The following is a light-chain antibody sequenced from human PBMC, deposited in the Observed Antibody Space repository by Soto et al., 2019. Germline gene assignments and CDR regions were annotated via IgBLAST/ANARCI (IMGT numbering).Light chain of an antibody. V-gene: IGKV3-20*01. CDR1: QSLSSSY. CDR2: AAS. Sequence: EIVLTQSPGTLSLCPGERATLSCRASQSLSSSYVVWYQQKPGQAPRLLIYAASRRATGIPDRFSGSGSATEYTLTISRLEPEDFAVYYCQQQGTFGQGTKLEIK. CDR3: QQQGT. J-gene: IGKJ2*01.